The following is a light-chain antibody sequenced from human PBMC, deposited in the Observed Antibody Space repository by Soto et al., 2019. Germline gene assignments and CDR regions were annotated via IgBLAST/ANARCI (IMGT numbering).Light chain of an antibody. J-gene: IGLJ2*01. V-gene: IGLV2-14*03. Sequence: QSALTQPASVSGSPGQSITISCTGTSSDVGGYHYVSWYQQHPGKAPKVMIYDVSKRPSGISNRFSGSKSGNTASLTISGLPIEDEADYYCSSYTCGSSRVVFGGGTELTVL. CDR3: SSYTCGSSRVV. CDR1: SSDVGGYHY. CDR2: DVS.